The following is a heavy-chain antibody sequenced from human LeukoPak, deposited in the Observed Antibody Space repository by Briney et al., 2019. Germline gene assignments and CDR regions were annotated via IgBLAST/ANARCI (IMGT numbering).Heavy chain of an antibody. CDR1: GFTFSNYD. CDR2: ISSDGSNK. Sequence: PGGSLRLSCAASGFTFSNYDMHWVRRAPGKGLEWVAGISSDGSNKYYADSVKGRFTISRDNSKNTLYLQINSLRAEDTAVYYCKEVDQWGQGTLVTVSS. V-gene: IGHV3-30*03. CDR3: KEVDQ. J-gene: IGHJ4*02.